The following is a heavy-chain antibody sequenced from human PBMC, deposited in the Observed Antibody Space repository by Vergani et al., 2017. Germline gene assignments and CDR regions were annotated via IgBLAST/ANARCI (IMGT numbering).Heavy chain of an antibody. J-gene: IGHJ4*02. D-gene: IGHD3-10*02. CDR1: GFTFSACP. Sequence: EVQLLQSGGGVIQPGGSVRLSCAASGFTFSACPMTWVRQAPGKGLEWVSAISARYPSTYYADSVKGRFTISRDNSKNMLYLQMNSLRAEDTAVYYCARLSYDNTPYVRGGYDCWGQGTLVSVSS. CDR2: ISARYPST. V-gene: IGHV3-23*01. CDR3: ARLSYDNTPYVRGGYDC.